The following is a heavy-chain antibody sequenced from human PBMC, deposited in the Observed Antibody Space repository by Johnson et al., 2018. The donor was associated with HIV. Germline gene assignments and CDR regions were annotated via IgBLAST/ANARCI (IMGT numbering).Heavy chain of an antibody. D-gene: IGHD1-26*01. CDR1: GFTFSSYG. Sequence: VQLVESGGGVVQPGGSLRLSCAASGFTFSSYGMHWVRQAPGKGLEWVAFIRYDGSNKYYADSVQGRFTISRDNAKNSLYLQMNSLRAEDTAVYYCARDLRGANWHDVFDIWGQGTMVTVSS. J-gene: IGHJ3*02. CDR3: ARDLRGANWHDVFDI. V-gene: IGHV3-30*02. CDR2: IRYDGSNK.